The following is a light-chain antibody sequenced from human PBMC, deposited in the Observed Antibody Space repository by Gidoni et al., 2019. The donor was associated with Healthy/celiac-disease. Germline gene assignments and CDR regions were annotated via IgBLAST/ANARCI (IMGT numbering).Light chain of an antibody. Sequence: DMVMPPTTLPSPVTLGPTAALSCRSRQSLVHSDGNTYLSWLQQRPGQPPRLLMYKISNRFSGVPDRFSGSGAGTDFTLKISRVEAEDVGVYYCMQATQFPWTFGQGTKVEIK. J-gene: IGKJ1*01. CDR3: MQATQFPWT. V-gene: IGKV2-24*01. CDR2: KIS. CDR1: QSLVHSDGNTY.